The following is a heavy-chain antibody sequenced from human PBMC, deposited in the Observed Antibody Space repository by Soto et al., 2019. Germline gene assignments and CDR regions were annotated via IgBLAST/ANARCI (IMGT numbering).Heavy chain of an antibody. Sequence: SEILSLTCTVSGGSVSSGSYYWSWIRQPPGKGLEWIGYIYYSGSTNYNPSLKSRVTISVDTSKNQFSLKLSSVTAADTAVYYCARERRGGYYDILTGYSGWFDPWGQGTLVTVSS. J-gene: IGHJ5*02. CDR3: ARERRGGYYDILTGYSGWFDP. V-gene: IGHV4-61*01. D-gene: IGHD3-9*01. CDR2: IYYSGST. CDR1: GGSVSSGSYY.